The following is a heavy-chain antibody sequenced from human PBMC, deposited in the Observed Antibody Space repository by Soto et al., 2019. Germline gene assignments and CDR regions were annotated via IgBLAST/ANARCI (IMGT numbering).Heavy chain of an antibody. CDR3: AREGGESSDGLYYFDS. Sequence: KSSETLSLTCTVSGGSTSSDNYWSWIRQPPGKGLEWIGHIYYSGNTDYNPSPKSRLAISIDTSKNQFSLKLGSVTAADTAVYFCAREGGESSDGLYYFDSWGQGSLVTVS. D-gene: IGHD3-16*01. V-gene: IGHV4-30-4*01. CDR2: IYYSGNT. J-gene: IGHJ4*02. CDR1: GGSTSSDNY.